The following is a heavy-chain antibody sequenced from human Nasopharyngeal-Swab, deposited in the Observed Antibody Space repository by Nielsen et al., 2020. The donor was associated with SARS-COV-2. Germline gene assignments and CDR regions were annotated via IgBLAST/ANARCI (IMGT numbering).Heavy chain of an antibody. CDR2: IRSKANSYAT. Sequence: GGSLRLPCAASGFTFSGSAMHWVRQASGKGLEWVGRIRSKANSYATAYAASVKGRFTISRDDSKNTAYLQMNSLKTEDTAVYYCTRPIYCSSTSCSDVWGKGTTVTVSS. J-gene: IGHJ6*04. CDR3: TRPIYCSSTSCSDV. D-gene: IGHD2-2*01. V-gene: IGHV3-73*01. CDR1: GFTFSGSA.